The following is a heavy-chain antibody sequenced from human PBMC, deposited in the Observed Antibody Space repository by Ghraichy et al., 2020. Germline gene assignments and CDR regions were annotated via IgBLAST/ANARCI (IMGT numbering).Heavy chain of an antibody. CDR3: ARHGPPYYGSGSYYEVFDY. CDR2: IYYSGST. CDR1: GGSISSSSYY. Sequence: SETLSLTCTVSGGSISSSSYYWGWIRQPPGKGLEWIGSIYYSGSTYYNPSLKSRVTISVDTSKNQFSLKLSSVTAADTAVYYCARHGPPYYGSGSYYEVFDYWGQGTLVTVSS. J-gene: IGHJ4*02. D-gene: IGHD3-10*01. V-gene: IGHV4-39*01.